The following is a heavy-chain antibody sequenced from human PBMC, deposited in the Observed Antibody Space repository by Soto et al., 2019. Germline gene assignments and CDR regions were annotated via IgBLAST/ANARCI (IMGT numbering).Heavy chain of an antibody. J-gene: IGHJ4*02. CDR1: VITFSSYA. V-gene: IGHV3-23*01. CDR2: ITSRGGST. Sequence: GGSLRLSCATPVITFSSYAMSWVRQAPGPGLRWVSAITSRGGSTYYADSVKGRFSISRDNSKNTLSLLLDSLRAEDTAVYYCAKEALLEYFDSWGQGTLVTVSS. CDR3: AKEALLEYFDS. D-gene: IGHD2-15*01.